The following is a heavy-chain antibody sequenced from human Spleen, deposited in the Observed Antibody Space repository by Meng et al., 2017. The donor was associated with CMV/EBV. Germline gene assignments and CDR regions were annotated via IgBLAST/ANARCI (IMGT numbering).Heavy chain of an antibody. J-gene: IGHJ4*02. V-gene: IGHV3-23*01. CDR2: ISGSGGST. CDR1: GYTFSSYS. D-gene: IGHD7-27*01. Sequence: GGSLRLSCRASGYTFSSYSMSWVRQAPGKGLEWVSSISGSGGSTYSADSVKGRLTISRDNSESTLYLQTNSLTAEDTAIYYCVKGWQNLGDYWGQGTLVTVSS. CDR3: VKGWQNLGDY.